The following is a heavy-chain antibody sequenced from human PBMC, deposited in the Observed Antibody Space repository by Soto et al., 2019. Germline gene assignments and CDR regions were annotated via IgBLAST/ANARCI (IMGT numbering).Heavy chain of an antibody. CDR2: IYYSGST. CDR1: GGSVSSGSYY. J-gene: IGHJ4*02. V-gene: IGHV4-61*01. CDR3: ARGSFGAYYFDH. Sequence: PSDTLSLTCTVSGGSVSSGSYYWSWIRQPPGKGLEWIGYIYYSGSTNYNPSLKSRVTISVDTSKNQFSLKLSSVTAADTAVYYCARGSFGAYYFDHWGQGTLLTVSS. D-gene: IGHD3-10*01.